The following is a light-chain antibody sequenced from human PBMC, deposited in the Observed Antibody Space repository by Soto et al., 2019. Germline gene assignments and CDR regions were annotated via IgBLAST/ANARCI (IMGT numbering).Light chain of an antibody. Sequence: EIVMTQSPATLSVSPGERATLSCRASQSISSTLAWYQQKRGQAPRLLISAASTRATGVPARFSGSGSGTEFTLTISTLQSEDCAAYYCQQYNDWPTWTFGQGTKVEIK. CDR1: QSISST. V-gene: IGKV3-15*01. CDR2: AAS. CDR3: QQYNDWPTWT. J-gene: IGKJ1*01.